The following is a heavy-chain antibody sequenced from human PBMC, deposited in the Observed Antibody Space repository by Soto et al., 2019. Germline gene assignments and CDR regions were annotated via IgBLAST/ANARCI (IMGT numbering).Heavy chain of an antibody. CDR3: ARGVVDQYSVPYFDL. CDR1: GGSIINTNW. Sequence: QVQLEESGPGLVKPSGTLSLSCAVPGGSIINTNWWTWVRQPPGKGPEWIGDIFHSGGTNYNPSLESRATISLHKSTNQFSLKLNSVTAADTAVYYCARGVVDQYSVPYFDLWGPGTLVTVST. D-gene: IGHD2-21*01. J-gene: IGHJ4*02. CDR2: IFHSGGT. V-gene: IGHV4-4*02.